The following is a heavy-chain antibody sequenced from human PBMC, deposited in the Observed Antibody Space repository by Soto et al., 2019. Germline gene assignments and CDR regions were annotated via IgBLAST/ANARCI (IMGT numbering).Heavy chain of an antibody. V-gene: IGHV3-23*01. CDR1: GITFRTYA. D-gene: IGHD3-10*01. Sequence: GGSLRLSCAASGITFRTYAMAWVRQAPGKGPEWISGVSGSATSTFYADSVKGRFTISRDNSKSTVFLQMNSLRAEDTAVYYCVKGSYGSGSRGYLDSWGQGTLVTVSS. CDR2: VSGSATST. CDR3: VKGSYGSGSRGYLDS. J-gene: IGHJ4*02.